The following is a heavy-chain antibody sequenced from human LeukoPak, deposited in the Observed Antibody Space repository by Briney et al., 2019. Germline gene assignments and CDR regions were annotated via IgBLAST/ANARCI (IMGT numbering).Heavy chain of an antibody. V-gene: IGHV4-34*01. CDR3: ARGVRGGDILTGYQYYFDY. D-gene: IGHD3-9*01. CDR2: INHSGST. Sequence: GSLRLSCAASGFTFSSYAMSWVRQPPGKGLEWIGEINHSGSTNYNPSLKSRVTISVDTSKNQFSLKLGSVTAADTAVYYCARGVRGGDILTGYQYYFDYWGQGTLVTVSS. CDR1: GFTFSSYA. J-gene: IGHJ4*02.